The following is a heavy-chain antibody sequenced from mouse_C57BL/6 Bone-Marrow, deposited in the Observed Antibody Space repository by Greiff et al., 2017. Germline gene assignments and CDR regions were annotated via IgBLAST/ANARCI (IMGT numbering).Heavy chain of an antibody. J-gene: IGHJ3*01. CDR3: AEGPWFAY. Sequence: QVHVKQSGPGLVQPSQSLSITCTVSGFSLTSYGVHWVRQSPGKGLEWLGVIWSGGSTDYNAAFISRLSISKDNSTSQVFFKMNSLQADDTAIYYCAEGPWFAYWGQGTLVTVSA. V-gene: IGHV2-2*01. CDR1: GFSLTSYG. CDR2: IWSGGST.